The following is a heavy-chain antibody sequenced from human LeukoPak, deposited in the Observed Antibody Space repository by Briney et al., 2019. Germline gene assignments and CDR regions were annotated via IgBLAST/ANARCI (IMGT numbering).Heavy chain of an antibody. CDR2: ISYDGSNK. J-gene: IGHJ4*02. CDR1: GFTFSSYG. D-gene: IGHD2-2*01. CDR3: AKGQTRRQYQLLQRYFDY. Sequence: GGSLRLSCAASGFTFSSYGMHWVRQAPGKGLEWVAVISYDGSNKYYADSVKGRFTISRDNSKNTLYLQMNSLRAEDTAVYYCAKGQTRRQYQLLQRYFDYWGQGTLVTVSS. V-gene: IGHV3-30*18.